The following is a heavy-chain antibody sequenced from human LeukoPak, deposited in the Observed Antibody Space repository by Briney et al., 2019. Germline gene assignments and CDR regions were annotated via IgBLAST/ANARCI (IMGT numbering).Heavy chain of an antibody. J-gene: IGHJ3*02. CDR3: ARRENDFWSGGAFDI. D-gene: IGHD3-3*01. V-gene: IGHV4-34*01. CDR2: INHSGST. Sequence: PSETLSLTCAVYGGSFSGYYWSWIRQPPGKGLEWIGEINHSGSTNYNPSLKSRVTISVDTSKNQFSLKLSSVTAADTAVYYCARRENDFWSGGAFDIWGQGTMVTVSS. CDR1: GGSFSGYY.